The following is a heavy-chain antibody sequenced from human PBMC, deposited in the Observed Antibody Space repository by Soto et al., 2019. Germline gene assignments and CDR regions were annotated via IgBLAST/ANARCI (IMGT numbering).Heavy chain of an antibody. Sequence: PSETLSLTCTVSGDSISTYYWSWIRQPPGKGLQWIGYIFYSGGTAYNPSLKSRVTISLDMSEKQISLKLSSVTTADTATYFCARLQLVQKVIDYWGQGTLVTVSS. J-gene: IGHJ4*02. CDR1: GDSISTYY. CDR3: ARLQLVQKVIDY. D-gene: IGHD1-1*01. V-gene: IGHV4-59*01. CDR2: IFYSGGT.